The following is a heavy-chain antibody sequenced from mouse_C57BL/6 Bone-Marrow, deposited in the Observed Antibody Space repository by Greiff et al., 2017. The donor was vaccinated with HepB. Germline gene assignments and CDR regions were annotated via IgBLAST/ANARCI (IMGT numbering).Heavy chain of an antibody. Sequence: DVQLVESGGDLVKPGGSLKLSCAASGFTFSSYGMSWVRQTPDKRLEWVATISSGGSYTYYPDSVKGRFTISRDNAKNTLYLQMSSLKSEDTAMYYCARPGGNYVYAMDYWGQVTSVTVSS. CDR2: ISSGGSYT. V-gene: IGHV5-6*01. J-gene: IGHJ4*01. D-gene: IGHD2-1*01. CDR1: GFTFSSYG. CDR3: ARPGGNYVYAMDY.